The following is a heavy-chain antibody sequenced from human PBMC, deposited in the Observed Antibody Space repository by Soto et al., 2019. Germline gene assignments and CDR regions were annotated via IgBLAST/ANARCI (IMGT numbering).Heavy chain of an antibody. Sequence: QLQLQESGSGLVKPSQTLSLTCAVSGGSISSGGYSWSWIRQPPGKGLEWIGYIYHSGSTYYNPSLKRRVTISVDRSKNQFSLKLGSVPAADTAVDYCARWQVVAAQHWGQGTLVTVSS. CDR3: ARWQVVAAQH. D-gene: IGHD2-15*01. J-gene: IGHJ4*02. CDR2: IYHSGST. V-gene: IGHV4-30-2*01. CDR1: GGSISSGGYS.